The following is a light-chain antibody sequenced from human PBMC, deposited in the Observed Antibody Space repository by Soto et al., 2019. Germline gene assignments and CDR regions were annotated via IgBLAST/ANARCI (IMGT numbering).Light chain of an antibody. CDR2: RNN. CDR3: AAWDDSLRGPV. Sequence: QSVLTQPPSASGTPGQRVTISCSGSTSNIGGNYVYWYQQFPGTAPKLLIYRNNQRPSGVPDRFSGSKSDTSASLAISGLRSEDEADYYCAAWDDSLRGPVFGGGTKLTVL. J-gene: IGLJ2*01. V-gene: IGLV1-47*01. CDR1: TSNIGGNY.